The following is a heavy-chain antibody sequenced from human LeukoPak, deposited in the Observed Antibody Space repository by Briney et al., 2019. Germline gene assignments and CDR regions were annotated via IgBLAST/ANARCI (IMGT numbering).Heavy chain of an antibody. CDR1: GFTFSSYG. V-gene: IGHV3-30*02. J-gene: IGHJ4*02. CDR3: ATLGSHYGDSNPIDY. D-gene: IGHD4-17*01. CDR2: IRYDGSNK. Sequence: GGSLRLSCAASGFTFSSYGMHWVRQAPGKGLEWVAFIRYDGSNKYYADSVKGRFTISRDNSKNTLYLQMNSLRAEDTAVYYCATLGSHYGDSNPIDYWGQGTLVTVSS.